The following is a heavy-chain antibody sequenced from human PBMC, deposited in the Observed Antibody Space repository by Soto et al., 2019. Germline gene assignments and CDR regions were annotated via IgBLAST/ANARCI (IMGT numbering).Heavy chain of an antibody. Sequence: SETLSLTCTVSGGSISSYYWSWIRQPPGKGLEWIGYIYYSGSTNYNPSLKSRVTISVDTSKNQFSLKLSSVTAADTAVYYCARDIGENLEWLLGGSGAFDIWGQGTMVTVSS. CDR1: GGSISSYY. V-gene: IGHV4-59*01. J-gene: IGHJ3*02. CDR3: ARDIGENLEWLLGGSGAFDI. D-gene: IGHD3-3*01. CDR2: IYYSGST.